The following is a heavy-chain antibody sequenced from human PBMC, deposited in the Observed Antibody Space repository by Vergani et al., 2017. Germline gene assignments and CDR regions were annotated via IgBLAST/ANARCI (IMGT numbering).Heavy chain of an antibody. J-gene: IGHJ6*02. D-gene: IGHD3-10*01. CDR1: GFTFSSYG. Sequence: QVQLVESGGGVVQPGRSLRLSCAASGFTFSSYGMHWVRQAPGKGLEWVAVIWYDGSNKYYADSVKGRFTISRDNAKNSLYLQMNSLRAEDTAVYYCAREGEVLWFGELLSTPYYYYGMDVWGQGTTVTVSS. CDR3: AREGEVLWFGELLSTPYYYYGMDV. CDR2: IWYDGSNK. V-gene: IGHV3-33*01.